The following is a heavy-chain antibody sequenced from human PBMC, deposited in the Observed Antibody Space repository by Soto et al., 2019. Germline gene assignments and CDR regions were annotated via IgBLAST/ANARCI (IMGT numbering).Heavy chain of an antibody. CDR3: ASRDPGTSVDY. D-gene: IGHD1-7*01. CDR2: INHSGST. J-gene: IGHJ4*02. V-gene: IGHV4-34*01. Sequence: SSETLSLTCAVYGGSFSGYYWSWIRQPPGKGLEWIGEINHSGSTNYNPSLKSRVTISVDTSKNQFSLKVTSLTAADTAVYYCASRDPGTSVDYWGQGTLVTVSS. CDR1: GGSFSGYY.